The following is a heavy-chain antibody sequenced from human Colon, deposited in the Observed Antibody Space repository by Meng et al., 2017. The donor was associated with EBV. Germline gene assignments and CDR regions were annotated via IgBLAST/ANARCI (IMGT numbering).Heavy chain of an antibody. Sequence: HAQLQASGQGLVERSQTLSVTCTVSGGSMSSGNYYWIWIRQPPGKGLEWIGYIHHSGSAYYNPSLKSRVSISVDTSKNQFSLNLNSMTAADTAVYYCASFDHIPRRNYFDYWGQGTLVTVSS. CDR1: GGSMSSGNYY. J-gene: IGHJ4*02. D-gene: IGHD2-21*01. CDR2: IHHSGSA. V-gene: IGHV4-30-4*01. CDR3: ASFDHIPRRNYFDY.